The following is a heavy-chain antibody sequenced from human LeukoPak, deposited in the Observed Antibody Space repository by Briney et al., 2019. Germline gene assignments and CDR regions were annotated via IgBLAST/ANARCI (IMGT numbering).Heavy chain of an antibody. Sequence: GGSLRLSCAASGFTFSSYWMSWVRQAPGKGLEWVANIKQDGSEKYYVDSVKGRFTISRDNAKNSLYLQTNSLRAEDTAVYYCARAGPYCSSTSCPYYYYYGMDVWGQGTTVTVSS. CDR1: GFTFSSYW. CDR2: IKQDGSEK. D-gene: IGHD2-2*01. J-gene: IGHJ6*02. CDR3: ARAGPYCSSTSCPYYYYYGMDV. V-gene: IGHV3-7*01.